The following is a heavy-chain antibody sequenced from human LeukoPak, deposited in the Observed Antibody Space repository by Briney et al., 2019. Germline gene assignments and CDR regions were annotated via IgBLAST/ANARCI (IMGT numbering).Heavy chain of an antibody. D-gene: IGHD1-26*01. CDR2: ISYDGSNK. CDR3: ARYSGSYLDY. CDR1: GFTFSSYA. Sequence: GRSLRLSCAASGFTFSSYAMHWVRQAPGKGLEWVAVISYDGSNKYHADSVKGRFTISRDNSKNTLYLQMNSLRAEDTAVYYCARYSGSYLDYWGQGTLVTVSS. J-gene: IGHJ4*02. V-gene: IGHV3-30-3*01.